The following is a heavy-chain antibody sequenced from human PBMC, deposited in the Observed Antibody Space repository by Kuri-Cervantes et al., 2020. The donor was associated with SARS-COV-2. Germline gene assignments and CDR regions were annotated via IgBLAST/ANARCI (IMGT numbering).Heavy chain of an antibody. CDR2: INPNSGGT. CDR1: GYTFIGYY. V-gene: IGHV1-2*04. D-gene: IGHD3-9*01. J-gene: IGHJ3*02. Sequence: ASVMISCKASGYTFIGYYMHRVRLAPGQGLEWMGWINPNSGGTNYAQKFQGWVTMTRDTSISTVYMELSRLRSDDTAVYYCARWTPFRRLVIIAMGGAFDIWGQGTMVTVSS. CDR3: ARWTPFRRLVIIAMGGAFDI.